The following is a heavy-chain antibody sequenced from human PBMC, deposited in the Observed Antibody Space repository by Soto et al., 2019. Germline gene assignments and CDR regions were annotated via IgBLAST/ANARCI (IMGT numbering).Heavy chain of an antibody. CDR3: ARRTVNIRFFYSGLATPCFDS. CDR2: IYYSGST. Sequence: SETLSLTCAVSGGSISSSSYYWGWIRQPPGKGLEWIGSIYYSGSTYYTPSLQSRVAISVDTSKNQFSLKLNSVTAADTAVYYCARRTVNIRFFYSGLATPCFDSRGQRTPVPVS. J-gene: IGHJ5*01. CDR1: GGSISSSSYY. D-gene: IGHD3-3*01. V-gene: IGHV4-39*01.